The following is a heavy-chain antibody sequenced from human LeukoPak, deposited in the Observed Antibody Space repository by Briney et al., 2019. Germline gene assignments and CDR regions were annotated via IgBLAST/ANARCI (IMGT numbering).Heavy chain of an antibody. J-gene: IGHJ4*02. CDR1: GYTFTGYY. Sequence: RWASVKLSCKASGYTFTGYYMHWVRQAPGQGLEWMGRINPNRSDTNYAQKFQGRFTITRDTSINTPYLQLSSLRADDTAVYYCARELDPHYFDYWGQGTLVTVSS. CDR2: INPNRSDT. D-gene: IGHD6-6*01. CDR3: ARELDPHYFDY. V-gene: IGHV1-2*02.